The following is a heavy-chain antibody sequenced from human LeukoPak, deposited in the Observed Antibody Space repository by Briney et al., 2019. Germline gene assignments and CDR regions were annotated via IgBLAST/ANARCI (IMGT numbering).Heavy chain of an antibody. V-gene: IGHV3-23*01. CDR3: AKAANSLSMADY. J-gene: IGHJ4*02. Sequence: RTGGSLRLSCAASGFTFSSYAMTWVCQAPGKGLEWVSTITASGSTTYYADSVKGRFTISRDNSKNTLYLQMNSLRAEDTAVYHCAKAANSLSMADYWGQGTRVTVSS. CDR2: ITASGSTT. D-gene: IGHD2/OR15-2a*01. CDR1: GFTFSSYA.